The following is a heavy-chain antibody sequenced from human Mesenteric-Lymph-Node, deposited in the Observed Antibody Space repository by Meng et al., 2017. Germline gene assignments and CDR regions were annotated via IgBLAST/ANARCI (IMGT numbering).Heavy chain of an antibody. CDR2: ISGSGGST. Sequence: GESLKISCAASGFTFSSYAMSWVRQAPGKGLEWVSAISGSGGSTYYADSVKGRFTISRDNAKNSLYLQMNSLRAEDTAVYYCARNPLSRIAVAGYYYYGMDVWGQGTTVTVSS. CDR3: ARNPLSRIAVAGYYYYGMDV. D-gene: IGHD6-19*01. CDR1: GFTFSSYA. V-gene: IGHV3-23*01. J-gene: IGHJ6*02.